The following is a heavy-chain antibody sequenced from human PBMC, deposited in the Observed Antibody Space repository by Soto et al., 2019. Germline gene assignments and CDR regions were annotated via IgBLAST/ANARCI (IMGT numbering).Heavy chain of an antibody. D-gene: IGHD3-10*01. CDR2: INAGNGNT. J-gene: IGHJ5*02. CDR3: ATASPFGEFSS. Sequence: GASVKVSCKASGYTFTGYAMHWVRQAPGQRLERMGWINAGNGNTKYSQKFQGRVTMTGDTSTGTAYMELSSLRSEDTAVYYCATASPFGEFSSWGQGTLVTVSS. V-gene: IGHV1-3*01. CDR1: GYTFTGYA.